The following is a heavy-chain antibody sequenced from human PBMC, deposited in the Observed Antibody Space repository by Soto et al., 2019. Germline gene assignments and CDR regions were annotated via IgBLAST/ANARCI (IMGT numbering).Heavy chain of an antibody. V-gene: IGHV3-7*03. CDR1: GFAVSTYW. CDR2: IKQDGSVK. J-gene: IGHJ5*02. CDR3: ARLTETATTFVH. D-gene: IGHD1-1*01. Sequence: GGSLRLSCAASGFAVSTYWMSWVRQAPGKGLEWVANIKQDGSVKHYVDSVRGRFTISRDNAKNSLFLQMNSLSAEDTAVYYCARLTETATTFVHWGQGTPVTVSS.